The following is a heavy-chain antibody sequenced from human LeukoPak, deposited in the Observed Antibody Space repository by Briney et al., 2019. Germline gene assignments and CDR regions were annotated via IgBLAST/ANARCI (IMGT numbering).Heavy chain of an antibody. Sequence: GGSLRLSCAASGFTFSSYAMSWVRQAPGKELEWVAVISYDGSNKYYADSVKGRFTISRDNSKNTLYLQMNSLRAEDTAVYYCARVAAAAGPAPDYYYYYGMDVWGKGTTVTVSS. CDR3: ARVAAAAGPAPDYYYYYGMDV. V-gene: IGHV3-30-3*01. J-gene: IGHJ6*04. CDR1: GFTFSSYA. D-gene: IGHD6-13*01. CDR2: ISYDGSNK.